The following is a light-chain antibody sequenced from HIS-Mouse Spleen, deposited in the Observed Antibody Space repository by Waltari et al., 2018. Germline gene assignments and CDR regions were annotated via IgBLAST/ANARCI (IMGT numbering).Light chain of an antibody. Sequence: QSALTQPASVSGSPGPSITISCPGPSSDVGGYHYVSWYQQHPGKAPKLMIYEVSNRPSGVSNRFSGSKSGNTASLTISGLQAEDEADYYCSSYTSSSTVVFGGGTKLTVL. V-gene: IGLV2-14*01. CDR2: EVS. CDR3: SSYTSSSTVV. CDR1: SSDVGGYHY. J-gene: IGLJ2*01.